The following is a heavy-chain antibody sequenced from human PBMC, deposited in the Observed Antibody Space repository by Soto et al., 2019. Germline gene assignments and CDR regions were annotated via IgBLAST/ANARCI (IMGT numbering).Heavy chain of an antibody. Sequence: SETLSLTCTVSGDSISRSSYCWGWIRQPPGKGLEWIGSLCYGGETYYSPSLKSRVIVSVDSSKNHLSLNLSSVTAADTAVYYCSRHAPEGFDPWGQGTLVTVSS. CDR2: LCYGGET. CDR1: GDSISRSSYC. V-gene: IGHV4-39*01. CDR3: SRHAPEGFDP. J-gene: IGHJ5*02.